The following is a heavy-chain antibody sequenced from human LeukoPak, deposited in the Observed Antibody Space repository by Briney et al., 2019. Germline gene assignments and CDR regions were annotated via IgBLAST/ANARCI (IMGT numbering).Heavy chain of an antibody. CDR1: GFTFSSYS. CDR2: ISSSSSYI. CDR3: ARALPSPLYSGSYADAFDI. D-gene: IGHD1-26*01. J-gene: IGHJ3*02. V-gene: IGHV3-21*01. Sequence: GGPLRLSCAASGFTFSSYSMNWVRQAPGKGLEWVSSISSSSSYIYYADSVKGRFTISRDNAKNSLCLQMNSLRAEDTAVYYCARALPSPLYSGSYADAFDIWGQGTMVTVSS.